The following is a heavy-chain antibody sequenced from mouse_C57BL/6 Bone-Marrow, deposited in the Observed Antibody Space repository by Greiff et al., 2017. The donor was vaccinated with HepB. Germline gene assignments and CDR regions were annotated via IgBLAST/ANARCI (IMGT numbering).Heavy chain of an antibody. CDR1: GYTFTSYW. Sequence: VQLQQPGAELVRPGTSVKLSCKASGYTFTSYWMHWVKQRPGQGLEWIGVIDPSDSYTNYNPKFKGKATLTVDTSSITAYMQLSSLTSEDSAVYYCARSGLYWGQGTLVTVSA. J-gene: IGHJ3*01. D-gene: IGHD3-1*01. V-gene: IGHV1-59*01. CDR3: ARSGLY. CDR2: IDPSDSYT.